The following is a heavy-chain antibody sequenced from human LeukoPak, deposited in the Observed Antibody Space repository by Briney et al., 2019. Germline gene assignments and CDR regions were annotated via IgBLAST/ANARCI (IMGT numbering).Heavy chain of an antibody. Sequence: PSETLSLTCAVYGGSFSGYYWSWIRQPPGKGLEWIGEINHSGSTNYNPSLKSRVTISVDTSKNQFSLKLSSVTAADTAVYYCARGRRRPSQRVRGAGYYLDYWGQGTLVTVSS. CDR1: GGSFSGYY. CDR3: ARGRRRPSQRVRGAGYYLDY. CDR2: INHSGST. D-gene: IGHD3-10*01. V-gene: IGHV4-34*01. J-gene: IGHJ4*02.